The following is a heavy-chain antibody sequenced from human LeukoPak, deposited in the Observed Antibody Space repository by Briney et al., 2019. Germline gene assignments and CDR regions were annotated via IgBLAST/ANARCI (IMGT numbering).Heavy chain of an antibody. Sequence: ASVKVSCKASGYTFTSYYMHWVRQAPGQGLEWMGIINPSGGSTSYAQKFQGRVTMTRDTSTSTVYMELSSLRSGDTAVYYCAREEDSDSSGYYSPFDYWGQGTLVTVSS. V-gene: IGHV1-46*01. J-gene: IGHJ4*02. CDR3: AREEDSDSSGYYSPFDY. CDR2: INPSGGST. D-gene: IGHD3-22*01. CDR1: GYTFTSYY.